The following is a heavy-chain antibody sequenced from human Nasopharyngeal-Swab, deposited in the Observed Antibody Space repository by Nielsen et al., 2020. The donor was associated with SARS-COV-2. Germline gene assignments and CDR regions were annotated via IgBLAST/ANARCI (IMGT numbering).Heavy chain of an antibody. Sequence: ASVKVSCKTSGYTFTSYYMHWVRQAPGQGLEWMGIINPSGGSTSYAQKFQGRVTMTRDTSTSTVYMELSSLRSDDTAVYYCARDSGDRLLQWLETPWDYYYYDMDVWGQGTTVTVSS. D-gene: IGHD6-19*01. CDR3: ARDSGDRLLQWLETPWDYYYYDMDV. CDR2: INPSGGST. CDR1: GYTFTSYY. V-gene: IGHV1-46*01. J-gene: IGHJ6*02.